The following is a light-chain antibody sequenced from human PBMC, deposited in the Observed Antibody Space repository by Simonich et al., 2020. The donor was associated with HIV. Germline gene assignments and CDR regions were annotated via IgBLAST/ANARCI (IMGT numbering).Light chain of an antibody. CDR1: QGIINS. CDR3: QQYNSYPWT. Sequence: DIHLTQSPSSLSASVGYRVTITCRASQGIINSLAWSQQKPGQAPKLLLYAASRLESGVQPRFSGSVSWTEFTLTISSLQPDDFATYYCQQYNSYPWTFGQGTKVECK. V-gene: IGKV1-NL1*01. CDR2: AAS. J-gene: IGKJ1*01.